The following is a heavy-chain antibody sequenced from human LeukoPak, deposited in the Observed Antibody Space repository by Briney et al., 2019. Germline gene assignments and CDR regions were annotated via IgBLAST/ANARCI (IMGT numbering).Heavy chain of an antibody. J-gene: IGHJ4*02. Sequence: SETLSLTCTVSGGSISSSSYYWGWIRQPPGKGLEWIGSIYYSGSTYYNPSLKSRVTISVDTSKNQFSLKLSSVTAADTAVYYCARAGSLVDSSGYYWGQGTLVTVSS. CDR2: IYYSGST. CDR1: GGSISSSSYY. CDR3: ARAGSLVDSSGYY. V-gene: IGHV4-39*01. D-gene: IGHD3-22*01.